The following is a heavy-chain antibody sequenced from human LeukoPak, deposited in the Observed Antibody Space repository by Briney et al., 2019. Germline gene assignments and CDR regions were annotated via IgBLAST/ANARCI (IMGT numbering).Heavy chain of an antibody. Sequence: GGSLRLSCAASGFTFSSYGMHWVRQAPGKGLEWVAFVRYDGSKKYYADSVKGRFTISRDNAKNSLYLQMNSLRAEDTAVYFCSRNPTAYNWFDPWGQGTLVTVSS. CDR1: GFTFSSYG. CDR3: SRNPTAYNWFDP. V-gene: IGHV3-30*02. J-gene: IGHJ5*02. D-gene: IGHD1-14*01. CDR2: VRYDGSKK.